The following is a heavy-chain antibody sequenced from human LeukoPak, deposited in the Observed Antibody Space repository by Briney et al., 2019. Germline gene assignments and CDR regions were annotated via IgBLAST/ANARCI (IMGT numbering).Heavy chain of an antibody. CDR3: PKSLDY. J-gene: IGHJ4*02. CDR1: GFTFSWSW. V-gene: IGHV3-7*01. CDR2: INEDGSET. Sequence: GGSLRLSCAASGFTFSWSWMDWVRQAPGKGLEWVANINEDGSETSYVDSVKGRFTISRDNAKNSLYLQMDSLRVEDTAIYYCPKSLDYWGQGTLVTVSS.